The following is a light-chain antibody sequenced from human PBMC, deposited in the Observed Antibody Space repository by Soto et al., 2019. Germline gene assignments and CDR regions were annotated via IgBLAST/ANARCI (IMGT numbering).Light chain of an antibody. CDR3: QSYDSSLSGSDVV. CDR2: GNS. J-gene: IGLJ2*01. V-gene: IGLV1-40*01. CDR1: SSNIGAGYD. Sequence: QSVLTQPPSVSGAPGQRVTISCTGSSSNIGAGYDGHWYQQLPGTAPKLLMYGNSNRPSGVPDRFSGSKSGTSASLAITGLQAEDEADYYCQSYDSSLSGSDVVFGGGTKVTVL.